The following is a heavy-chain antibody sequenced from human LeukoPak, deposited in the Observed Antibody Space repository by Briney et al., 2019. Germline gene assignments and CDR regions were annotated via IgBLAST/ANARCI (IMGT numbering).Heavy chain of an antibody. CDR1: GYSISSGYY. J-gene: IGHJ4*02. CDR2: IYHSGST. V-gene: IGHV4-38-2*02. Sequence: SETLSLTCTVSGYSISSGYYWGWIRQPPGKGLEWIGSIYHSGSTYYNPSLKSPVTISVDTSKNQFSLKLSSVTAADTAVYYCAREGYCGGDCYPFDYWGQGTLVTVSS. D-gene: IGHD2-21*02. CDR3: AREGYCGGDCYPFDY.